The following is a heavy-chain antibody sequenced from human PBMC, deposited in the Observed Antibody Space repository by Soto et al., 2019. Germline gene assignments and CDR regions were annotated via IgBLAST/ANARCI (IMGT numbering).Heavy chain of an antibody. CDR2: IGTAGDT. Sequence: GVPLRHSWAAAGFPFISYGMHWISTETGKGLEWVSAIGTAGDTYYPGSVKGRFTISRENAKNSLYLQMNSLRAGDTAVYYCARARTYYYDSSGYYYAQNIYGMDVWGQGTTVTVSS. D-gene: IGHD3-22*01. J-gene: IGHJ6*01. CDR1: GFPFISYG. V-gene: IGHV3-13*01. CDR3: ARARTYYYDSSGYYYAQNIYGMDV.